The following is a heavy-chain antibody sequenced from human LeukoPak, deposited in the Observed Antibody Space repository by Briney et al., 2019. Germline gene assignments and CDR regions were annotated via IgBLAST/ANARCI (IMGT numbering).Heavy chain of an antibody. CDR1: GFTFSSYG. CDR2: ISYDGSNK. V-gene: IGHV3-30*03. D-gene: IGHD2-2*01. CDR3: ARRPYCSSTSCYGAYYFDY. Sequence: GRSLRLSCAASGFTFSSYGMPWVRQAPGKGLEWVAVISYDGSNKYYADSVKGRFTISRDNSKNTLYLQMNSLRAEDTAVYYCARRPYCSSTSCYGAYYFDYWGQGTLVTVSS. J-gene: IGHJ4*02.